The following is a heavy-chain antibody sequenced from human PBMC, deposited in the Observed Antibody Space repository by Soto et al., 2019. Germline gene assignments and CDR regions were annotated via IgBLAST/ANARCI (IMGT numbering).Heavy chain of an antibody. CDR3: ARGDYYDINHPNWFDP. CDR2: IIPIFGTA. CDR1: GGTFSSYA. D-gene: IGHD3-22*01. J-gene: IGHJ5*02. Sequence: SVKVSCKASGGTFSSYAISWVRQAPGQGLEWMGGIIPIFGTANYAQKFQGRVTITADKSASTAYMELSSLRSEDTAVYYCARGDYYDINHPNWFDPWGQGTLVTVSS. V-gene: IGHV1-69*06.